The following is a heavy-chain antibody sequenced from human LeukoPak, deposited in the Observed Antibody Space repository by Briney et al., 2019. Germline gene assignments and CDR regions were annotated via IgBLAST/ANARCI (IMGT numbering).Heavy chain of an antibody. CDR1: GYSVTSYW. D-gene: IGHD2-15*01. CDR2: IYPGDSDT. J-gene: IGHJ4*02. Sequence: GESLKISCQASGYSVTSYWIGWVRQKPGKGLEWMGIIYPGDSDTRYSPSFQGQVTFSADKSTSTAYLQWSSLQASDAAVYYCARHTYCSGGSCYFDFWGQGTLVTVSS. CDR3: ARHTYCSGGSCYFDF. V-gene: IGHV5-51*01.